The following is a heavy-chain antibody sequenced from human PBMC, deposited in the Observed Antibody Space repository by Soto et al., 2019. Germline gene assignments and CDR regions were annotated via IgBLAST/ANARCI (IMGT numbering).Heavy chain of an antibody. D-gene: IGHD3-10*01. CDR2: ISGSGGST. J-gene: IGHJ3*02. Sequence: EVQLLESGGGLVQPGGSLRLSCAASGFTFSSYAMSWVRQAPGKGVEWVSAISGSGGSTYYADSVTGRFTISRDNSKNTLYLQMNSLRDEDTAVYYCAKDAPVLLWFWDDAFDIWGQGTMVTVSS. V-gene: IGHV3-23*01. CDR1: GFTFSSYA. CDR3: AKDAPVLLWFWDDAFDI.